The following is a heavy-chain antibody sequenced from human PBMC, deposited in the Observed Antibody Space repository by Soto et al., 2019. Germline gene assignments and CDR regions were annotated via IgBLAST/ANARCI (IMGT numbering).Heavy chain of an antibody. Sequence: SETLSLSCSVSGGSINSYWWSWIRQPAGKGLEWIGRVYSSGTTDYNPSLNSRATMSVETSKNHVTLKLSSVTAADTAVYYCARDRGSVDYLWGTYRSRGYFENWGQGTLVTVSS. J-gene: IGHJ4*02. CDR2: VYSSGTT. CDR3: ARDRGSVDYLWGTYRSRGYFEN. CDR1: GGSINSYW. D-gene: IGHD3-16*02. V-gene: IGHV4-4*07.